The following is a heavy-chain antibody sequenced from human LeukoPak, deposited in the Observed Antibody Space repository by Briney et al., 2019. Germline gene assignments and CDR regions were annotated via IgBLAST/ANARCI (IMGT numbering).Heavy chain of an antibody. CDR2: IYYSGST. J-gene: IGHJ4*02. V-gene: IGHV4-39*01. Sequence: SETLSLTCTVSGGSISSSSYYWGWIRQPPGKGLEWIGSIYYSGSTYYNPSLKSRVTISVDTSKNQFSLKLSSVTAADTAVYYCARRSLVAATDYWGQRTLVTVSS. CDR1: GGSISSSSYY. CDR3: ARRSLVAATDY. D-gene: IGHD2-15*01.